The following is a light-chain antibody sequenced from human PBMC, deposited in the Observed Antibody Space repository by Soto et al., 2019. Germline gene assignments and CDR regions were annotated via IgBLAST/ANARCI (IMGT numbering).Light chain of an antibody. CDR3: QQYGTSPRT. J-gene: IGKJ1*01. V-gene: IGKV3-20*01. CDR1: QSFGSSY. CDR2: SAS. Sequence: EILLTQYPGTLSLSPGERATLSCRASQSFGSSYLAWYQQKPGQAPRLLIYSASSRATGIPDRFSGSGSGTDFTLTISRLEPEDFALYYCQQYGTSPRTFGQGTKAAIK.